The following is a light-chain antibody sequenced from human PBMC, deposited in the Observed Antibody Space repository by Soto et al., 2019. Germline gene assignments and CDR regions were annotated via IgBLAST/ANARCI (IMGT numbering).Light chain of an antibody. V-gene: IGLV1-44*01. Sequence: QSVLTQPPSASETPGQRVTISCSGSSSNIGGNTVNWYQQLPGTAPKLLIYSDNQRPSGVPDRFSGSKSGTSASLAISGLQSEDGADYYCATWDDSLNGYVFGTGTKLTVL. CDR1: SSNIGGNT. J-gene: IGLJ1*01. CDR2: SDN. CDR3: ATWDDSLNGYV.